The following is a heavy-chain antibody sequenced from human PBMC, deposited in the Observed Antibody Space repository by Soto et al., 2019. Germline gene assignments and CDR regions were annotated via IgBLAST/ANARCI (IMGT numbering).Heavy chain of an antibody. Sequence: SETLSLPCPVSGGYISSYYWSWIRQPPGKRLEWIGYIYYSGSTNYNPSLKSRVTISVDTSKNQFSLKLNSVTAADTAVYYCARARFGEGWLDPWGQGTLVTVSS. CDR2: IYYSGST. D-gene: IGHD3-10*01. CDR3: ARARFGEGWLDP. CDR1: GGYISSYY. V-gene: IGHV4-59*01. J-gene: IGHJ5*02.